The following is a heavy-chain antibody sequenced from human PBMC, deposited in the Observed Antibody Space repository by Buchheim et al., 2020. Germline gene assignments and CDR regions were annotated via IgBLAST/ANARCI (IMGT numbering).Heavy chain of an antibody. CDR3: ARGTTAWNGVDY. Sequence: EVQLVESGGGLVQPGGSLRLSCAASGFTFSSNWMHWVRQAPGKGLVWVSGIKGGGSRTTYADSVKGRFTTPRDHAKNTLHLQMNSLRGEDTAVYYCARGTTAWNGVDYWGQGTL. V-gene: IGHV3-74*01. J-gene: IGHJ4*02. CDR1: GFTFSSNW. CDR2: IKGGGSRT. D-gene: IGHD1-1*01.